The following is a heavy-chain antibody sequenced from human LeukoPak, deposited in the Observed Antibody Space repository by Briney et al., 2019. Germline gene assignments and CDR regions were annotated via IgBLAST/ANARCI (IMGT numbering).Heavy chain of an antibody. CDR2: IYYSGST. CDR1: GYSISSGYY. CDR3: ARDSGSSTHDP. Sequence: SETLSLTCTVSGYSISSGYYWGWIRQPPGKGLEWIGYIYYSGSTNYNPSLKSRVTISVDTSKNQFSLKLTSVTAADTAVYYCARDSGSSTHDPWGQGTLVTVSS. D-gene: IGHD2-2*01. V-gene: IGHV4-61*01. J-gene: IGHJ5*02.